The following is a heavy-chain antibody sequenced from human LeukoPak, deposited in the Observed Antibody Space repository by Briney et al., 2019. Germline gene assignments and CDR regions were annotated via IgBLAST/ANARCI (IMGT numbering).Heavy chain of an antibody. CDR1: GYTFSNHW. CDR3: ARFFPTYYYYYMDV. CDR2: IFPADSDT. Sequence: GESLKISCKGSGYTFSNHWIGWVRQMPGKGLEWMGIIFPADSDTRYSPSFQGQVTISADKSISTAYLQWSSLKAPDTAMYYCARFFPTYYYYYMDVWGKGTTVTVSS. D-gene: IGHD3-3*01. J-gene: IGHJ6*03. V-gene: IGHV5-51*01.